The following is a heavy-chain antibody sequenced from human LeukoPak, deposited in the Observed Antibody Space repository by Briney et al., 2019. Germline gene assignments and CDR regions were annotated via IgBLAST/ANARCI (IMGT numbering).Heavy chain of an antibody. D-gene: IGHD5-12*01. Sequence: PGGSLRLSCAASGFTFSSYEMNWVRQAPGKGLEWVSAISGSGGSTYYADSVKGRLTISRDNSKNTLYLQMNSLRAEDTAEYYCAREEVDIVATTIWGIDYWGQGTLVTVSS. J-gene: IGHJ4*02. CDR2: ISGSGGST. V-gene: IGHV3-23*01. CDR1: GFTFSSYE. CDR3: AREEVDIVATTIWGIDY.